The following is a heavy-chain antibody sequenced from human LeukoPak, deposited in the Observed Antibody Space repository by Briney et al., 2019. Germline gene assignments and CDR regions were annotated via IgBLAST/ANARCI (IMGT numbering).Heavy chain of an antibody. CDR3: ARLDRAVAFDI. Sequence: GESLKISCKGSGYTFTSYWIGWVRQMPGKGLEWMGIIYPGDSDIRYSPSFQGQVTTSADKSISTAYLQWSSLKASDTATYYCARLDRAVAFDIWGQGTMVTVSS. J-gene: IGHJ3*02. CDR2: IYPGDSDI. D-gene: IGHD3-22*01. V-gene: IGHV5-51*01. CDR1: GYTFTSYW.